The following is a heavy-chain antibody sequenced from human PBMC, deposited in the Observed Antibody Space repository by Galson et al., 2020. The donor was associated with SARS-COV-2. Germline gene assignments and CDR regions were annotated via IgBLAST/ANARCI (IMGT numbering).Heavy chain of an antibody. J-gene: IGHJ4*01. CDR1: GFTISTYW. CDR3: GRSSGSEQH. Sequence: GESLRLSCAASGFTISTYWLHWVRQVPGKGLVWVSRINSDGSTTGYEDSVKGRFTISRDNAKNTLYLQMNSLRAEDTAVYYCGRSSGSEQHWGQGTLVTVSS. CDR2: INSDGSTT. D-gene: IGHD6-13*01. V-gene: IGHV3-74*01.